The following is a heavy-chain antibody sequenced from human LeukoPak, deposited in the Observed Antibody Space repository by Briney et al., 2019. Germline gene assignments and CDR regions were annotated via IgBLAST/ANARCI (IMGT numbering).Heavy chain of an antibody. CDR2: ISGSGGSA. CDR1: GFTFSSYA. J-gene: IGHJ4*02. V-gene: IGHV3-23*01. CDR3: ARDLPIAAAGKRFDY. Sequence: GGSLRLSCAASGFTFSSYAMSWVRQAPGKGLEWVSAISGSGGSAYYADSVKGRFTISRDNSKNTLYLQMNSLRAEDTAVYYCARDLPIAAAGKRFDYWGQGTLVTVSS. D-gene: IGHD6-13*01.